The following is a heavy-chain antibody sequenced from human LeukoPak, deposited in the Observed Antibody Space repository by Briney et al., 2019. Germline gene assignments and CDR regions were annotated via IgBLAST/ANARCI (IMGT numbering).Heavy chain of an antibody. D-gene: IGHD1-1*01. V-gene: IGHV3-74*01. CDR2: INGDGSST. J-gene: IGHJ3*02. CDR3: ARGGLNALEAFDI. Sequence: GGSLRLSCAASGFSFSSYWMHWVRQAPGKGLVWVSRINGDGSSTRYADSVKGRFTISKDNAKNTLYLQMNSLRAEDTAVYYCARGGLNALEAFDIWGQGTLVTVCS. CDR1: GFSFSSYW.